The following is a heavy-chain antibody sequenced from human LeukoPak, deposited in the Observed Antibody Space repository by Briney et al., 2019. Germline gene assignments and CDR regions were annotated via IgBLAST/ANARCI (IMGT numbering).Heavy chain of an antibody. V-gene: IGHV3-23*01. Sequence: PGGSLRLSCAASGFTFSSYAMSWVRQAPGKGLEWVSAISGSGGSTYYADSVKGRFTISRDNSKNTLYLQMNSLRAEDTAVYYCAKDHAYYDSRDYFDYWGQGTLVTVSS. CDR2: ISGSGGST. J-gene: IGHJ4*02. D-gene: IGHD3-22*01. CDR3: AKDHAYYDSRDYFDY. CDR1: GFTFSSYA.